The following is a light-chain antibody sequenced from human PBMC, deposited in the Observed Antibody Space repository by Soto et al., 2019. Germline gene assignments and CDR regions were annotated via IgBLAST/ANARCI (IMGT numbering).Light chain of an antibody. CDR2: AAS. CDR3: QQSYSTHTWT. Sequence: DIQMTQSPSSLSASVGDRVTITCRASQSISSYLNWYQQKPGQAPKLLIYAASSLQSGVPSRFSGSGSGTDFTLIISSLQPEDFATYYCQQSYSTHTWTFGQGTKVEIK. CDR1: QSISSY. J-gene: IGKJ1*01. V-gene: IGKV1-39*01.